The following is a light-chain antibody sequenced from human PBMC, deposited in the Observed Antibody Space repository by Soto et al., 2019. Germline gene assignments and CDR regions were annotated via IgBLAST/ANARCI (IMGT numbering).Light chain of an antibody. Sequence: QSALTQPPSASGSPGQSVAISCTGTSSDVGGYNYVSWYQQHPGKAPKLMIYEVNKRPSGVPDRFSGSKSGNTASLTVSGLQAEYEADYYCSSYAGSRNVFGTGTKVTVL. V-gene: IGLV2-8*01. J-gene: IGLJ1*01. CDR3: SSYAGSRNV. CDR2: EVN. CDR1: SSDVGGYNY.